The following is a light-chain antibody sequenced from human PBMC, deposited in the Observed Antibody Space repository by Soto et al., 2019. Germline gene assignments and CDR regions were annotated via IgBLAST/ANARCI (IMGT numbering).Light chain of an antibody. Sequence: AIQMTQSPSSLSASVGDRVTITCRASQGIRNDLGWYQQKPGNAPKLLIYAASTLEGGVPSRFSGSGSGTDFTLTISSLQPEDFATYYCLQDYNYPRTFGQGTKVDIK. V-gene: IGKV1-6*01. J-gene: IGKJ1*01. CDR2: AAS. CDR3: LQDYNYPRT. CDR1: QGIRND.